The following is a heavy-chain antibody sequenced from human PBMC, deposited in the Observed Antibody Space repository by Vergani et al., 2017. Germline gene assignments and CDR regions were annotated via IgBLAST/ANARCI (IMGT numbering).Heavy chain of an antibody. CDR1: GGTFSSYT. Sequence: QVQLVQSGAEVKKPGSSVKVSCKASGGTFSSYTISWVRQAPGQGLEWMGRIIPILGIANYAQKFQGRLTITADKSTSTAYMELSSLSSEDAAVYYCARGPVRYFDPDFDYWGQGTLVTVSS. D-gene: IGHD3-9*01. V-gene: IGHV1-69*02. CDR3: ARGPVRYFDPDFDY. J-gene: IGHJ4*02. CDR2: IIPILGIA.